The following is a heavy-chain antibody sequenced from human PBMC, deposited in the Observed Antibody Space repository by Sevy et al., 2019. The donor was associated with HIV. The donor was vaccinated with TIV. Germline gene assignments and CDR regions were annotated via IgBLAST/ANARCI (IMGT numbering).Heavy chain of an antibody. V-gene: IGHV1-24*01. CDR1: GYTLTKLA. D-gene: IGHD2-15*01. CDR3: ATVGLTYYSGSSSYQGDWFDP. J-gene: IGHJ5*02. Sequence: ASVKVSCKVSGYTLTKLAIHWVRQAPGKGLAWMGDFDPQDDEILYAQRFQGRLTMTEDTSTETAYMELSSLTSEDTAVYYCATVGLTYYSGSSSYQGDWFDPWGQGTLVTVSS. CDR2: FDPQDDEI.